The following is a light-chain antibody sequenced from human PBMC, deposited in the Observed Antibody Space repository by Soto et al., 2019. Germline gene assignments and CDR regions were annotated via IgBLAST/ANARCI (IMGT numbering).Light chain of an antibody. Sequence: QAVVTQEPSLTVSPGGTVTLPCGSSTGAVTSGHYPYWFQQKPGQAPRTLIYDTSNNHSWTPARFSGSLFGGKAALTLSGAQPEDGAEYYCLLSYSGARLYVFGTGTKVTAL. CDR3: LLSYSGARLYV. V-gene: IGLV7-46*01. J-gene: IGLJ1*01. CDR2: DTS. CDR1: TGAVTSGHY.